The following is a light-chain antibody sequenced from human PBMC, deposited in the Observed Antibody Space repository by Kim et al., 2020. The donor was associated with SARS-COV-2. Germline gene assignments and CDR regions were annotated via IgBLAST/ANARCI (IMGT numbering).Light chain of an antibody. CDR2: NAL. J-gene: IGKJ1*01. CDR3: QQRGIWPLT. Sequence: LSPGERDTLSRRASQSDGNSFAWYQQKPGQPPRLLIYNALRRATGIPARFSASGSGTDFTLTISSLGPEDFAVYYCQQRGIWPLTFGQGTRVEIK. CDR1: QSDGNS. V-gene: IGKV3-11*01.